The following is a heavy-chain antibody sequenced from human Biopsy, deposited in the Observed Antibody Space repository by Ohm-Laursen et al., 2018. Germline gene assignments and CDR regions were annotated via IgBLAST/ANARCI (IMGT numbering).Heavy chain of an antibody. V-gene: IGHV4-34*01. J-gene: IGHJ6*02. CDR2: INHSGRT. CDR1: GKTFSDYY. Sequence: SETLSLTCLVYGKTFSDYYWSWIRQPPGKGLEWFGQINHSGRTNYNPSLKSRVTISVDTSKNQFSLKVRSVTAADTAVYYCVRGVDYYDPYHYYALDVWGQGTTVTVSS. D-gene: IGHD3-22*01. CDR3: VRGVDYYDPYHYYALDV.